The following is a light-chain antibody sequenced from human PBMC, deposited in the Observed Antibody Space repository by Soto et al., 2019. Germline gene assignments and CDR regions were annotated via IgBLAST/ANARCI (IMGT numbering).Light chain of an antibody. CDR2: EVS. Sequence: ALTQPASVSGSPGQSITLSCTGTSSDVGSYNLVSWYQQHPGKAPKLMIYEVSKRPSGVSNRFSGSKSGNTASLTISGLQAEDEADYYCCSYAGSSTVVFGGGTKLTVL. CDR1: SSDVGSYNL. J-gene: IGLJ2*01. CDR3: CSYAGSSTVV. V-gene: IGLV2-23*02.